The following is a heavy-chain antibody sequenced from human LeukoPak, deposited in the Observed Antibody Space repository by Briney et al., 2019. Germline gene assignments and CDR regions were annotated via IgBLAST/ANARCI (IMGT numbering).Heavy chain of an antibody. J-gene: IGHJ3*02. V-gene: IGHV3-74*01. D-gene: IGHD1-14*01. CDR1: GFTFSKYW. CDR3: VRTTDAFDI. CDR2: INSDGSST. Sequence: PGGSLRLSCAASGFTFSKYWMHWVRQAPGKGLVWVSRINSDGSSTNYADSVKGRFTISRDNAKNTLYLQMNSLRAEDTAVFYCVRTTDAFDIWGQGTMVTVA.